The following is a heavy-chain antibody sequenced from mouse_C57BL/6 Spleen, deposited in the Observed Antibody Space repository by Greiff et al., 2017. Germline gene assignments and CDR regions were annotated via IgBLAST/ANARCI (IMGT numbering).Heavy chain of an antibody. J-gene: IGHJ3*01. CDR3: ARKEAY. V-gene: IGHV1-56*01. Sequence: VQLQQSGPELVRPGASVKISCKAPGYTFTDHWMQWVRQRPGQGLEWIGEIYPGSGSTYYNEKFKGKATLTVDTSSSTAYMQLSSLASEDSAVYFCARKEAYWGQGTLVTVSA. CDR1: GYTFTDHW. CDR2: IYPGSGST.